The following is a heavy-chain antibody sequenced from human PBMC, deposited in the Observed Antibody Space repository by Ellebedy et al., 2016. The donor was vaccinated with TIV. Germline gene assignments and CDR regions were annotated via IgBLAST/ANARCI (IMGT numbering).Heavy chain of an antibody. V-gene: IGHV3-64D*09. CDR1: GFTFSNAW. Sequence: GESLKISCAASGFTFSNAWMNWVRQAPGKGLQYVSAISSNGVTTDYADSVEGRFTISRDNSKNTLYLQMRSLRPEDTAVYYCVKAWHSSSWYSNWFDPWGQGTLVIVSS. CDR2: ISSNGVTT. J-gene: IGHJ5*02. CDR3: VKAWHSSSWYSNWFDP. D-gene: IGHD6-13*01.